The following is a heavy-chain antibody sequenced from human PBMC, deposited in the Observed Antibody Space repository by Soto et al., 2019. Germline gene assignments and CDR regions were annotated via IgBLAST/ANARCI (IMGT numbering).Heavy chain of an antibody. CDR1: GFTFSSYA. J-gene: IGHJ4*02. CDR2: ISGSGGST. Sequence: PGGSLRLSCAASGFTFSSYAMSWVRQAPGKGLELVSAISGSGGSTYYADSVKGRFTISRDNSKNTLYLQMNSLRAEDTAVYYCAKAQSLYSYAGAYFDYWGQGTLVTVSS. V-gene: IGHV3-23*01. D-gene: IGHD5-18*01. CDR3: AKAQSLYSYAGAYFDY.